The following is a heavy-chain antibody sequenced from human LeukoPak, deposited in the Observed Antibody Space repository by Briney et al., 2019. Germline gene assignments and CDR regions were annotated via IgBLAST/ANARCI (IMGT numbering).Heavy chain of an antibody. CDR3: ARDPLQEMRWFDP. J-gene: IGHJ5*02. D-gene: IGHD5-24*01. CDR1: GYTFTSYY. CDR2: MNPNSGNT. V-gene: IGHV1-8*02. Sequence: GASVKVSCKASGYTFTSYYMHWVRQATGQGLEWMGWMNPNSGNTGYAQKFQGRVTMTRNTSISTAYMELSSLRSEDTAVYYCARDPLQEMRWFDPWGQGTLVTVSS.